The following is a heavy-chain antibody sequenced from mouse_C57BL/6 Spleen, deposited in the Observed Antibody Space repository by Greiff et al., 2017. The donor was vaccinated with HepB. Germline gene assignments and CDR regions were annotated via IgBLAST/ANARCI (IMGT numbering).Heavy chain of an antibody. CDR2: INPNNGGT. V-gene: IGHV1-22*01. Sequence: EVQLQQSGPELVKPGASVKMSCKASGYTFTDYNMHWVKQSHGKSLEWIGYINPNNGGTSYNQKFKGKATLTVNKSSSTAYMELRSRTSEDSAVYYCGRRGYYGYLYFDVWGTGTTVTVSS. J-gene: IGHJ1*03. CDR1: GYTFTDYN. D-gene: IGHD1-1*01. CDR3: GRRGYYGYLYFDV.